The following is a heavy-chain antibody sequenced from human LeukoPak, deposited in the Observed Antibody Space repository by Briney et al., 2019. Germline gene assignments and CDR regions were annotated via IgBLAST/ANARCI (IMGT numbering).Heavy chain of an antibody. J-gene: IGHJ4*02. D-gene: IGHD2-15*01. CDR1: GGSFSGYY. CDR2: INHSGST. V-gene: IGHV4-34*01. Sequence: SETLSLTCAVYGGSFSGYYWSWIRQPPGKGLEWIGEINHSGSTNYNPSLKSRVTISVDTSKNQFSLKLSSVTAADTAVYYCARGPLGGSRGRGTLVTVSS. CDR3: ARGPLGGS.